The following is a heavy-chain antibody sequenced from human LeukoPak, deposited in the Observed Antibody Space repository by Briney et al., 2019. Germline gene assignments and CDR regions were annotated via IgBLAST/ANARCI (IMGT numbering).Heavy chain of an antibody. J-gene: IGHJ4*02. D-gene: IGHD3-10*01. V-gene: IGHV3-21*01. CDR3: AAYYYGSGSRALDY. CDR2: ISGSTTYI. CDR1: AFPFSSYS. Sequence: GGSLGLSCAVSAFPFSSYSINWVRQAPGKGLEWISSISGSTTYIHYADSVRGRFTISRDSANNSVFLQMNSLRAEDTAMYFRAAYYYGSGSRALDYWGQGILVTVSS.